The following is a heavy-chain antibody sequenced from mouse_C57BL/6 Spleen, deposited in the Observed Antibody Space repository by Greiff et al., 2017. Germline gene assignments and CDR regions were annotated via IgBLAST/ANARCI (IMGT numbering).Heavy chain of an antibody. Sequence: QVQLQPSGAELARPGASVKLSCKASGYTFTSYGISWVKQRTGQGLEWIGEIYPRSGNTYYNEKFKGKATLTADKSSSTAYMELRSLTSEDSAVFVCARSGLDYWGQGTTLTVSS. D-gene: IGHD3-1*01. V-gene: IGHV1-81*01. CDR2: IYPRSGNT. CDR3: ARSGLDY. J-gene: IGHJ2*01. CDR1: GYTFTSYG.